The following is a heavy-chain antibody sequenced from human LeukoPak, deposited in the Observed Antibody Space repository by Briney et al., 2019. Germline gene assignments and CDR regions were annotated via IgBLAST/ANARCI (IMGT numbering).Heavy chain of an antibody. CDR2: ISSSSSYI. Sequence: GGSLRLSCAASGSTFSSYSMNWVRQAPGKGLEWVSSISSSSSYIYYADSVKGRFTISRDNAKNSLYLQMNSLRAEDTAVYYCARDLAGGGYFDYWGQGTLVTVSS. D-gene: IGHD6-19*01. J-gene: IGHJ4*02. CDR3: ARDLAGGGYFDY. CDR1: GSTFSSYS. V-gene: IGHV3-21*01.